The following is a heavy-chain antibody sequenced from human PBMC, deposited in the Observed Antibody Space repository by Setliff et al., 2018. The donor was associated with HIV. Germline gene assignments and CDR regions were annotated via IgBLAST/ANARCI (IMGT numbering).Heavy chain of an antibody. CDR1: GFTVSSNY. Sequence: GGSLRLSCAASGFTVSSNYMSWVRQAPGKGLEWVSVIYGGGTTHYADSVKGRFTISRDNAKNSLYLQMNSLRAEDTAVYYCARVGSCSSTSCYDYWGQGTLVTVSS. V-gene: IGHV3-66*01. CDR3: ARVGSCSSTSCYDY. J-gene: IGHJ4*02. CDR2: IYGGGTT. D-gene: IGHD2-2*01.